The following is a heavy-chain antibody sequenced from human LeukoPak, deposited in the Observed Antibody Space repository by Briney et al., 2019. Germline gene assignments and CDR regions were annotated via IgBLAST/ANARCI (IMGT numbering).Heavy chain of an antibody. CDR2: MNPNSGNT. Sequence: GASVKVSCKASGYTFTSYDINWVRQATGQGLEWMGWMNPNSGNTGYAQKFQGRVTMTRNTSISTAYMELSGLRSEDTAVYYCACSSAYYYDSSGGAFDIWGQGTMVTVSS. CDR3: ACSSAYYYDSSGGAFDI. CDR1: GYTFTSYD. D-gene: IGHD3-22*01. J-gene: IGHJ3*02. V-gene: IGHV1-8*01.